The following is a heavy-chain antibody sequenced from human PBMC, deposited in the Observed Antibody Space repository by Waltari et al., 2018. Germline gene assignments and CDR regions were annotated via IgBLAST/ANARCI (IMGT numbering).Heavy chain of an antibody. CDR3: ARDAHYDDTSGNEMYKWLDP. Sequence: QVQLVQSGAEVKSPGASVKIAFKESGYNFSNFHIHWVLQAPGQGLEWMGIINPRVGRTSYAQKFQARVTMTRDMSTNTVYMNLSSLRSEDTAVYYCARDAHYDDTSGNEMYKWLDPWGQGTQVTVSS. J-gene: IGHJ5*02. CDR2: INPRVGRT. CDR1: GYNFSNFH. V-gene: IGHV1-46*01. D-gene: IGHD3-16*01.